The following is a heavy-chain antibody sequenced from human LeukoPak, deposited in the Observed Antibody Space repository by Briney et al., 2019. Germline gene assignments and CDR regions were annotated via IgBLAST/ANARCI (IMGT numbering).Heavy chain of an antibody. CDR1: GGSISSYF. V-gene: IGHV4-59*01. Sequence: PPETLSLTCTVSGGSISSYFWSWIRQPPGMGLEWIGYIYYSGSTNYNPSLKSRVTISVDTSKNQFSLKLSSVTAADTAVYHCASARLGSGLEGAFDIWGQGTMVTVSS. CDR2: IYYSGST. CDR3: ASARLGSGLEGAFDI. D-gene: IGHD3-10*01. J-gene: IGHJ3*02.